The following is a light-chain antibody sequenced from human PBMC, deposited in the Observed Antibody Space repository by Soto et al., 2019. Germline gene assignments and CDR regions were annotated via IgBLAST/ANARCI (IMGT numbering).Light chain of an antibody. CDR3: QTWGTGIHV. CDR1: SGHSSYV. CDR2: VNSDGSH. Sequence: QPVLTQSPSASASLGASVKLTCTLSSGHSSYVIAWHQQQPEKGPRYLMKVNSDGSHIKGDGIPDRFSGSSSGAERYLTISSLQSEDEADYYCQTWGTGIHVFGGGTKLTVL. J-gene: IGLJ2*01. V-gene: IGLV4-69*01.